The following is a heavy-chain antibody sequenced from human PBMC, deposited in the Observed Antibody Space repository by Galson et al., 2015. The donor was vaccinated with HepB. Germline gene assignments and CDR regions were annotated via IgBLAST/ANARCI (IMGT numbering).Heavy chain of an antibody. CDR2: INPNSGGT. CDR3: ARDRKLVKNYDILTGAWFDP. CDR1: GYTFTGYY. V-gene: IGHV1-2*04. D-gene: IGHD3-9*01. Sequence: SVKVSCKASGYTFTGYYMHWVRQAPGQGLEWMGWINPNSGGTNYAQKFQGWVTMTRDTSISTAYMELSRLRSDDTAVYYCARDRKLVKNYDILTGAWFDPWGQGTLVTVSS. J-gene: IGHJ5*02.